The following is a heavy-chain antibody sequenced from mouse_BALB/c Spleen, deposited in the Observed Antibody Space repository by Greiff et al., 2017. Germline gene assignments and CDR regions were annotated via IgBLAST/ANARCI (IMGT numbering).Heavy chain of an antibody. CDR3: ASSYDGYYVRVAY. V-gene: IGHV1-4*01. CDR1: GYTFTSYT. D-gene: IGHD2-3*01. CDR2: INPSSGYT. J-gene: IGHJ3*01. Sequence: QVQLKQSGAELARPGASVKMSCKASGYTFTSYTMHWVKQRPGQGLEWIGYINPSSGYTNYNQKFKDKATLTADKSSSTAYMQLSSLTSEDSAVYYCASSYDGYYVRVAYWGQGTLVTVSA.